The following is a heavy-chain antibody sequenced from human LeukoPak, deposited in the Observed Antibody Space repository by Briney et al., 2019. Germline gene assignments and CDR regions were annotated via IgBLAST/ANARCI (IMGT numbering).Heavy chain of an antibody. CDR2: ISGSGGST. Sequence: GGSLRLSCAASGFTFSSYAMSWVRQAPGKGLEWVSAISGSGGSTYYADSVKGRFTISRDNAKNSLYLQMNSLRAEDTAVYYCARDRGARITGTDDYWGQGILVTVSS. CDR1: GFTFSSYA. D-gene: IGHD1-20*01. CDR3: ARDRGARITGTDDY. V-gene: IGHV3-23*01. J-gene: IGHJ4*02.